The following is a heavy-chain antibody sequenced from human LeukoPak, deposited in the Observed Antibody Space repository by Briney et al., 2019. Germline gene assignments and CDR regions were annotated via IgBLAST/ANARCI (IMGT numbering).Heavy chain of an antibody. D-gene: IGHD3-22*01. V-gene: IGHV1-69*05. J-gene: IGHJ4*02. CDR1: GGIFSSYA. CDR2: IVPMYGTA. Sequence: SVKVSCKASGGIFSSYAISWVRQAPGQGLEWMAGIVPMYGTANYAQKFQGRVTMTRDTSISTAYMELSRLRSDDTAVYYCARGDSSGYYLAYYFDYWGQGTLVTVSS. CDR3: ARGDSSGYYLAYYFDY.